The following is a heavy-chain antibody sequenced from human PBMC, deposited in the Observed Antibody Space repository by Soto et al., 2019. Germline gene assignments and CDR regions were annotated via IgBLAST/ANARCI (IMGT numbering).Heavy chain of an antibody. V-gene: IGHV3-21*01. CDR1: GFTFNNYY. CDR2: IRSGRDT. Sequence: PGGSLRLSCAVSGFTFNNYYIHWVRQSPGKGLEWVSSIRSGRDTFYADSVKGRFSISRDDATSSVSLQMNSLRGEDTAVYFCAREETAWPLAYGLDVWGQGTTVTVSS. D-gene: IGHD2-21*02. J-gene: IGHJ6*02. CDR3: AREETAWPLAYGLDV.